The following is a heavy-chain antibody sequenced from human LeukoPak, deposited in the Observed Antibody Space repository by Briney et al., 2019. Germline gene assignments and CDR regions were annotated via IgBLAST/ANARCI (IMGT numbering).Heavy chain of an antibody. J-gene: IGHJ4*02. CDR1: GYTFTSYA. D-gene: IGHD6-6*01. V-gene: IGHV7-4-1*02. CDR2: INTNTGNP. Sequence: GASVKVSCKASGYTFTSYAMNWVRQAPGQGLEWMGWINTNTGNPTYAQGFTGRFVFSLDTSVSTAYLQWSSLRASDTAMYYCARGGLEYSSSSDFDYWGQGTLVTVSS. CDR3: ARGGLEYSSSSDFDY.